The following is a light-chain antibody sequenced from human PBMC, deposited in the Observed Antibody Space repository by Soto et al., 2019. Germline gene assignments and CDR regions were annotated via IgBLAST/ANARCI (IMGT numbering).Light chain of an antibody. V-gene: IGKV3-11*01. CDR3: QQYGSSPIT. J-gene: IGKJ5*01. CDR1: QSLSTY. CDR2: DAS. Sequence: IVLTQSPDTLSLSPWERATLSCRASQSLSTYLAWYQHKPGQAPRLLIYDASKRATGIPARFSGSGSGTDFTLTISSLEPEDFAVYYCQQYGSSPITFGQGTRLEIK.